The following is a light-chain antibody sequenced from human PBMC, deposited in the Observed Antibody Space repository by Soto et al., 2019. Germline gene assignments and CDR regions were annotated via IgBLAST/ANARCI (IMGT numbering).Light chain of an antibody. V-gene: IGLV2-18*02. CDR3: SSYTSSSTYV. CDR1: SSDVGSYNR. Sequence: QSVLTQPPSVSGSPGQSVTISCTGTSSDVGSYNRVSWYQQPPGTAPKLMIYEVSNRPSGVPDRFSGSKSGNTASLTISGLQAEDEADYYCSSYTSSSTYVFGTGTKVTLL. J-gene: IGLJ1*01. CDR2: EVS.